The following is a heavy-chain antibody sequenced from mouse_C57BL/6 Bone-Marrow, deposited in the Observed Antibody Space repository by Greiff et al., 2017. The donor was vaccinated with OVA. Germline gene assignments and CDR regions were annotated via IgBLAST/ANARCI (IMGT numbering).Heavy chain of an antibody. CDR3: ARGDLDYFDY. J-gene: IGHJ2*01. Sequence: LVESGPELVKPGASVKISCKASGYTFTDYYINWVKQRPGQGLEWIGWIYPGSGNTKYTEKLKGKPTLTVDTSSSTAYMQLSSLTSEDSAVYFCARGDLDYFDYWGQGTTLTVSS. CDR1: GYTFTDYY. D-gene: IGHD3-3*01. CDR2: IYPGSGNT. V-gene: IGHV1-84*01.